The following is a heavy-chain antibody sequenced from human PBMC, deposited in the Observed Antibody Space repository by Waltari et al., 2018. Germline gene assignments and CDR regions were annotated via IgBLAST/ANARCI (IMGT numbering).Heavy chain of an antibody. CDR3: ARGMSSVWYGPFDY. V-gene: IGHV4-59*08. Sequence: QVQLQESGPGLVKPSETLSLTCTVSGGSINIYYWSWIRQPPGKGLEWIGYVYYTGNTIYNPSLESRVPLSADTSKNQVSLRLRSVTAADTAVYYCARGMSSVWYGPFDYWGQGTLVTVSS. CDR2: VYYTGNT. J-gene: IGHJ4*02. CDR1: GGSINIYY. D-gene: IGHD6-19*01.